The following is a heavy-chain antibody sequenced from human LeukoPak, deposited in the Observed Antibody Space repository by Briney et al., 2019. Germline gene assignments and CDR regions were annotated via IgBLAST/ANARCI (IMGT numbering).Heavy chain of an antibody. Sequence: SEALSLTCTVSGGSISSYYWSWIRQPPGKGLEWIGYIYDSGSTNYNPSLKSRVTISVDTSKNQFSLKLSSVTAADTAVYYCARVGGTNYYYGMDVWGQGTTVTVSS. J-gene: IGHJ6*02. CDR2: IYDSGST. CDR3: ARVGGTNYYYGMDV. D-gene: IGHD2-2*01. CDR1: GGSISSYY. V-gene: IGHV4-59*01.